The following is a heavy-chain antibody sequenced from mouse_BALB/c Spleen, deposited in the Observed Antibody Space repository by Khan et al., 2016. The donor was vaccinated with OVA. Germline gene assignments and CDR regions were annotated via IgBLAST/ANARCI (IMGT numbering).Heavy chain of an antibody. J-gene: IGHJ3*01. CDR3: ARGVRLTY. Sequence: EVQLQESGPGLVKPSQSLSLTCTVTGYSITSDYAWNWIRQFPGNKLEWMGYINYRGSTSYHPSLKSRISITRDTSKNQFFLQLNSVTTEDTATYYCARGVRLTYWGQGTLVTVSA. D-gene: IGHD2-14*01. V-gene: IGHV3-2*02. CDR1: GYSITSDYA. CDR2: INYRGST.